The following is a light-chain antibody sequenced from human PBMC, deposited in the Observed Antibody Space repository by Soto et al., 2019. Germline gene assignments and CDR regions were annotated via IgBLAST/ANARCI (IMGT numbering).Light chain of an antibody. Sequence: IVFSQSACTLSLSTGERPTLSCRASQTVGSSFLAWFQHKPGQAPRLLIYGASTRATGISDRFSGSGSGTDFTLTISRLEPEDFAVYYCHQYGSSQTFGQGTKVDIK. V-gene: IGKV3-20*01. J-gene: IGKJ1*01. CDR1: QTVGSSF. CDR3: HQYGSSQT. CDR2: GAS.